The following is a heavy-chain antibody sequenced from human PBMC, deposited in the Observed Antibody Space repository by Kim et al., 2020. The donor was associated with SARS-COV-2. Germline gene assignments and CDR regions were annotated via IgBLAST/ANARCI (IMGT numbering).Heavy chain of an antibody. J-gene: IGHJ4*02. CDR3: ARGNYDYIWGSYHPFDY. V-gene: IGHV1-69*13. Sequence: SVKVSCKASGGTFSSYAISWVRQAPGQGLEWMGGIIPIFGTANYAQKFQGRVTITADESTSTAYMELSSLRSEDTAVYYCARGNYDYIWGSYHPFDYWGQGTLVTVSS. CDR2: IIPIFGTA. CDR1: GGTFSSYA. D-gene: IGHD3-16*02.